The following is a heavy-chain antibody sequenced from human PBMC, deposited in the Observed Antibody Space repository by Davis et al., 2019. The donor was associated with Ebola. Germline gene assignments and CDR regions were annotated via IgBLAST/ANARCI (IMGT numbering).Heavy chain of an antibody. CDR2: ISSSSSYI. J-gene: IGHJ4*02. CDR3: ARKAYYYDSSGYHAGGFDY. CDR1: GFTFGDYA. V-gene: IGHV3-21*05. D-gene: IGHD3-22*01. Sequence: GGSLRLSCTASGFTFGDYAMSWFRQAPGKGLEWVSYISSSSSYIYYADSVKGRFTISRDNAKNSLYLQMNSLRAEDTAVYYCARKAYYYDSSGYHAGGFDYWGQGTLVTVSS.